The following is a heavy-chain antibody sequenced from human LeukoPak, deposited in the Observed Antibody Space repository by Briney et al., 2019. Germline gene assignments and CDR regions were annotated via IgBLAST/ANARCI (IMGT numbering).Heavy chain of an antibody. V-gene: IGHV5-51*01. CDR1: GYSFTSHW. D-gene: IGHD1-1*01. CDR2: IYPGDSDT. CDR3: AKRINWNVDY. Sequence: GESLKISCRGSGYSFTSHWIGWVRQMPGKGLEWMGIIYPGDSDTRYSPSFQGQVTISADKSISTAYLQWNSPKASDTAMYYCAKRINWNVDYWGQGTLVTVSS. J-gene: IGHJ4*02.